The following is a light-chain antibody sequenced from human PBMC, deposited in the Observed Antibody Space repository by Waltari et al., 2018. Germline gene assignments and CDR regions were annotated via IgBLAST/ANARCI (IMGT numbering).Light chain of an antibody. CDR2: AVS. Sequence: DIQMTQSPSSVSASVGDRVTITCRASQDISSWLAWYQQKPGQAPRLLIYAVSILHSGVPSRFSGSGSWTDFTLTITSLQPEDFAIYYCQQGDGFHPITFGQGTRLE. J-gene: IGKJ5*01. CDR3: QQGDGFHPIT. V-gene: IGKV1-12*01. CDR1: QDISSW.